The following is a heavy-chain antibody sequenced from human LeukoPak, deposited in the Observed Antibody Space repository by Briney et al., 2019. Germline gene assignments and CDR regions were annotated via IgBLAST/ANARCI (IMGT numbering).Heavy chain of an antibody. CDR3: ARGVPDILTNWFDP. D-gene: IGHD3-9*01. CDR2: ISSSSSYI. J-gene: IGHJ5*02. V-gene: IGHV3-21*01. CDR1: GFTFSSYS. Sequence: GGSLRLSCAASGFTFSSYSMNWVRQAPGKGLEWVSSISSSSSYIYYADSVKGRFTISRDNAKNSLYLQMNSLRAEDTAVYYCARGVPDILTNWFDPWGQGTLVTVSS.